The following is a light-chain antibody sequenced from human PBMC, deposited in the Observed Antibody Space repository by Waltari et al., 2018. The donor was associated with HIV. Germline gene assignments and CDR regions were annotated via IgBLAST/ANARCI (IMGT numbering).Light chain of an antibody. V-gene: IGLV3-25*03. CDR1: ALPKQY. CDR2: KDT. CDR3: QSADSIDSYRV. Sequence: SYELTQSPSVSVSPGQTARITCSGDALPKQYTSWYQQPQGQAPVLVIYKDTQRSAGIPERFSGASSGTTVTLTISGVQAEDEADYYCQSADSIDSYRVFGGGTRLTVL. J-gene: IGLJ3*02.